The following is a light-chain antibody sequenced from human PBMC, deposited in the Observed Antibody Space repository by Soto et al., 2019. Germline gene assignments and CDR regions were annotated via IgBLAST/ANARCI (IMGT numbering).Light chain of an antibody. Sequence: QSVLTQPPSASATPGQRVTISCSGRSSDVGSNTVNWYQQFPGAAPKPLIYSNDQRPSGVPDRFSASKSGTSASLAISGLQSEDEADYYCATWDDSLFGHVFGTGTKVT. CDR3: ATWDDSLFGHV. J-gene: IGLJ1*01. CDR2: SND. CDR1: SSDVGSNT. V-gene: IGLV1-44*01.